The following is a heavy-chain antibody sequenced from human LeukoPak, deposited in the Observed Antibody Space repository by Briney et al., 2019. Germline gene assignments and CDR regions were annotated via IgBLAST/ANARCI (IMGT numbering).Heavy chain of an antibody. V-gene: IGHV3-30-3*01. J-gene: IGHJ3*02. D-gene: IGHD2-21*02. CDR1: GFTFSSYA. CDR2: ISYDGSNK. CDR3: ARSPYCGGDCYSGAFDI. Sequence: GGSLRLPCAASGFTFSSYAMHWVRQAPGKGLEWVAVISYDGSNKYYADSVKGRFTISRDNSKNTLYLQMNSLRAEDTAVYYCARSPYCGGDCYSGAFDIWGQGTMVTVSS.